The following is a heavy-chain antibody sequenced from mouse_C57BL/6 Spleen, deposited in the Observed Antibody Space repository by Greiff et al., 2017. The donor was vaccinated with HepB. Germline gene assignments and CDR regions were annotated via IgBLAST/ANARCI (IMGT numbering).Heavy chain of an antibody. Sequence: VKLVESGPELVKPGASVKISCKASGYAFSSSWMNWVKQRPGKGLEWIGRIYPGDGDTNYNGKFKGKATLTADKSSSTAYMQLSSLTSEDSAVYFCVSQGKNYFDYWGQGTTLTVSS. CDR2: IYPGDGDT. CDR1: GYAFSSSW. D-gene: IGHD3-2*02. CDR3: VSQGKNYFDY. J-gene: IGHJ2*01. V-gene: IGHV1-82*01.